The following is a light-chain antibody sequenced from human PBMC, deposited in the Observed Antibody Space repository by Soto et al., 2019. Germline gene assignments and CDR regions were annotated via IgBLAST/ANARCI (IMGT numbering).Light chain of an antibody. CDR1: ESVGTN. V-gene: IGKV3-15*01. Sequence: TVMTQSQASLSVSPGERATVSCRASESVGTNVAWYQHKPGQAPRLLIYGTSTRATGVPARFSGGASGAEFTLTISSLQSEDSAVYYCQEYSTWWTFGPGTKIEIK. J-gene: IGKJ1*01. CDR3: QEYSTWWT. CDR2: GTS.